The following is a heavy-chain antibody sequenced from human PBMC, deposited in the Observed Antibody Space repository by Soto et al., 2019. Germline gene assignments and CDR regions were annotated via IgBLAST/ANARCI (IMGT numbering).Heavy chain of an antibody. V-gene: IGHV4-30-2*01. CDR3: ARDSGEDGMDV. J-gene: IGHJ6*02. D-gene: IGHD2-15*01. CDR2: IYHSGST. Sequence: QLQLQESGSGLVKPSQTLSLTCAVSGGSISSGGYSWSWIRQPPGKGLEWIGYIYHSGSTYYNPSLKSRVTISVDRSKKQFSLKLSYVTAADTAVYYWARDSGEDGMDVWGQGTTVTVSS. CDR1: GGSISSGGYS.